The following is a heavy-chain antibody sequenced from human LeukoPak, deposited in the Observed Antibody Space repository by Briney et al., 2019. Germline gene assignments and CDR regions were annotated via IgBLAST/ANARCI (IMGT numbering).Heavy chain of an antibody. CDR2: IYYSGST. Sequence: SQTLSLTCTVSGGSISSGDYYWSWIRQPPGKGLEWIGYIYYSGSTYYNPSLKSRVTISVDTSKNQFSLKLSSVTAADTAVYYCARGGIRYCSGGSCYSNDAFDIWGQGTMVTVSS. CDR1: GGSISSGDYY. V-gene: IGHV4-30-4*01. CDR3: ARGGIRYCSGGSCYSNDAFDI. D-gene: IGHD2-15*01. J-gene: IGHJ3*02.